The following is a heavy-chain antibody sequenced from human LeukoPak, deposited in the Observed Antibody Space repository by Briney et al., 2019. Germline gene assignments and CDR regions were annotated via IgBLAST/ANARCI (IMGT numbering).Heavy chain of an antibody. CDR2: ISGSGGST. CDR3: ANGIQSFWSGLNWFDP. V-gene: IGHV3-23*01. D-gene: IGHD3-3*01. Sequence: PGGSLRLSWAASGFTFSSYAMSWVRQAPGKGLEWVSAISGSGGSTYYADSVKGRFTISRDNSKNTLYLQMNSLRAEDTAVYYCANGIQSFWSGLNWFDPWGQGTLVTVSS. J-gene: IGHJ5*02. CDR1: GFTFSSYA.